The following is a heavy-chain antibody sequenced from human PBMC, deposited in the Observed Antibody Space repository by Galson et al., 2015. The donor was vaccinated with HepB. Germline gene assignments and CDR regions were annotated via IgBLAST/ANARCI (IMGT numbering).Heavy chain of an antibody. Sequence: SLRLSCAASGFTFSSYAMSWVRQAPGKGLEWVSAISGSGGSTYYADTVKGRFTISRDNSKNTLYLQMNSLRAEDTAVYYCTGPSPLGFCTGGSCGPPESFDYWGQGTLVTVSS. D-gene: IGHD2-15*01. CDR3: TGPSPLGFCTGGSCGPPESFDY. CDR1: GFTFSSYA. J-gene: IGHJ4*02. CDR2: ISGSGGST. V-gene: IGHV3-23*01.